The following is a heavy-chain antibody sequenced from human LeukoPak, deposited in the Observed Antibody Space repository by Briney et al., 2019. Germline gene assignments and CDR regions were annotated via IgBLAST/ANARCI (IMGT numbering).Heavy chain of an antibody. CDR1: GGSVTTWY. V-gene: IGHV4-59*02. Sequence: SETLSLTCTVSGGSVTTWYWSRIRQTPGKGLEWIGYIHHSGSTDCNPTLKSRVTISLDASKSQFSLNLNSVTAADTATYYCTRGHWALDCWSQGTLVTVSS. D-gene: IGHD7-27*01. J-gene: IGHJ4*02. CDR3: TRGHWALDC. CDR2: IHHSGST.